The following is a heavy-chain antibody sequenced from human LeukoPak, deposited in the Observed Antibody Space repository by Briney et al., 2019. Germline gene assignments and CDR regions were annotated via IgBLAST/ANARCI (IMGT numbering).Heavy chain of an antibody. V-gene: IGHV4-30-4*01. CDR1: GGSISSGDYY. CDR2: IYYSGST. CDR3: ARLFRYYDILTGYVPGAFDC. Sequence: SQTLSLTCTVSGGSISSGDYYWSWIRQPPGKGLEWIGYIYYSGSTYYNPSLNSRVTISVDTSKNQVSLKLSSVTAADTAVYYCARLFRYYDILTGYVPGAFDCWGQGTLVTVSS. D-gene: IGHD3-9*01. J-gene: IGHJ4*02.